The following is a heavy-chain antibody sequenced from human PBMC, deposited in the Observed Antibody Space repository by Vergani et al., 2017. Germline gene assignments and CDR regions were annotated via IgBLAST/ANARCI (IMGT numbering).Heavy chain of an antibody. CDR3: AREKGYSSGGGAFDI. D-gene: IGHD6-19*01. Sequence: QVQLVESGGGVVQPGRSLRLSCAASGFTFSSYAMSWVRQAPGKGLEWVAVIWYDGSNKYYADSVKGRFTISRDNSKNTLYLQMNSLRAEDTAVYYCAREKGYSSGGGAFDIWGQGTMVTVSS. CDR1: GFTFSSYA. CDR2: IWYDGSNK. J-gene: IGHJ3*02. V-gene: IGHV3-33*08.